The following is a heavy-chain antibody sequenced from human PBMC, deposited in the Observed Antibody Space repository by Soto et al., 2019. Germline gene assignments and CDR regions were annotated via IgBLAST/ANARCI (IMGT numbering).Heavy chain of an antibody. CDR3: SRGGIAAAGTSGNWFDP. Sequence: SETLSLTCTVSGGSISPYYWSWIRQSPGKGLEWLGYIYFRGTTNYNPSLKSRLTISVDTSNNQFSLNLMSVTAADTAVYYCSRGGIAAAGTSGNWFDPWGQGILVTVSS. J-gene: IGHJ5*02. V-gene: IGHV4-59*01. D-gene: IGHD6-13*01. CDR1: GGSISPYY. CDR2: IYFRGTT.